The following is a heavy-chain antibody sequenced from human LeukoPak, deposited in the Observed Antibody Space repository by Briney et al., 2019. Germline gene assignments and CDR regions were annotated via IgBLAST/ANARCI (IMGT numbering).Heavy chain of an antibody. Sequence: GESLKISCKGSGYSFTSYWIGWGRQMPGKGLEGMGIIYPGDSDTSYSPSFQGQVTISADKSISTAYLQWSRLKASATAMYYCARQRPTYSSSWYYYGMDVWGQGTTVTVSS. CDR3: ARQRPTYSSSWYYYGMDV. J-gene: IGHJ6*02. D-gene: IGHD6-13*01. CDR1: GYSFTSYW. V-gene: IGHV5-51*01. CDR2: IYPGDSDT.